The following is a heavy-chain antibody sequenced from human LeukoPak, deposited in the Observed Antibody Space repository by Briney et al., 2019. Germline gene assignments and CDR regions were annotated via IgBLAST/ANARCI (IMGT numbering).Heavy chain of an antibody. CDR1: GYSLSSGVYY. Sequence: PSQTLSLTCTVSGYSLSSGVYYWTWIRQDPGKGLEWIGYIYYSGNTFYNPALKSRATISVDTSKNQFSLTLSSVTAADTAVYYCAKDAPGYYCSSTSCNTTRRTISGYDPPDYWGQGTLVTVSS. V-gene: IGHV4-31*03. J-gene: IGHJ4*02. D-gene: IGHD2-2*02. CDR3: AKDAPGYYCSSTSCNTTRRTISGYDPPDY. CDR2: IYYSGNT.